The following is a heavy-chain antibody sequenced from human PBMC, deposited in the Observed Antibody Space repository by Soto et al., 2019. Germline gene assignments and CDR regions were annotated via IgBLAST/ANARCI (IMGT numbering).Heavy chain of an antibody. D-gene: IGHD3-10*01. CDR3: AHRRRMTMVRGVYWYFDL. CDR1: GFSLRTSEVG. CDR2: IYWDDDK. J-gene: IGHJ2*01. V-gene: IGHV2-5*02. Sequence: SGPTLVNPTQTLTLTCTFSGFSLRTSEVGVGWIRQPPGKALEWLALIYWDDDKRYSPSLKSRLTITKDTSRNQVVLTMTNMDPVDTATYYCAHRRRMTMVRGVYWYFDLWGRGTLVTVSS.